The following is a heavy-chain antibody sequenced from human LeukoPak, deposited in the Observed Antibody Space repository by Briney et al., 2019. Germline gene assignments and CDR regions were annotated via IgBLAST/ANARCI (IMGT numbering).Heavy chain of an antibody. D-gene: IGHD3-10*01. CDR2: IIPIFGTA. V-gene: IGHV1-69*13. CDR3: ARANYYGSGSFSFGFHY. J-gene: IGHJ4*02. CDR1: GGTFTSYA. Sequence: SVKVSCKASGGTFTSYAISWVRQAPGQGLEWMGGIIPIFGTANYAKKFQGRVTITAEESTSPAHMELSSLGSEDTAVYYCARANYYGSGSFSFGFHYWGQGTLLRVSS.